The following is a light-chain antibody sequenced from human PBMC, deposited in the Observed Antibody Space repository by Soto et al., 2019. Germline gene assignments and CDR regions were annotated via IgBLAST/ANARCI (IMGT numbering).Light chain of an antibody. CDR2: GAS. J-gene: IGKJ2*01. V-gene: IGKV3-20*01. CDR3: QQYDTSIWAYT. CDR1: QSVSSSY. Sequence: EVVLTQSPVTLSLSPGERATLSCRASQSVSSSYLAWCQQKPGQAPRLLIYGASSRATGIPDRFSGSGSGTDFTLTISRLEPEDFAVYYCQQYDTSIWAYTFGQGTKLEIK.